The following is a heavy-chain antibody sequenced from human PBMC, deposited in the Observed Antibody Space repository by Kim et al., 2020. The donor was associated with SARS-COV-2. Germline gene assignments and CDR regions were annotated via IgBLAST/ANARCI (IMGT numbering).Heavy chain of an antibody. J-gene: IGHJ6*02. CDR2: ISYDGSNK. Sequence: GGSLRLSCAASGFTFSSYGMHWVRQAPGKGLEWVAVISYDGSNKYYADSVKGRFTISRDNSKNTLYLQMNSLRAEDTAVYYCARDRGHIVVVPAAITNYYYYGMDVRGQGTTVTVS. CDR1: GFTFSSYG. V-gene: IGHV3-33*05. D-gene: IGHD2-2*01. CDR3: ARDRGHIVVVPAAITNYYYYGMDV.